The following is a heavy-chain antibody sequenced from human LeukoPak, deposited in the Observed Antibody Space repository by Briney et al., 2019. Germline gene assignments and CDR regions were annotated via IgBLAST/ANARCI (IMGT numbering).Heavy chain of an antibody. CDR3: ARVSAKDGLQY. V-gene: IGHV1-8*02. J-gene: IGHJ4*02. Sequence: ASVKVSCKASGGTFSSYAISWVRQAPGQGLEWIGWMNPNSGNTGHGQKFQGRVTVTRGSSISTAYMELSGLRSEDTAVYYCARVSAKDGLQYWGQGTLVTVSS. CDR2: MNPNSGNT. CDR1: GGTFSSYA. D-gene: IGHD1-26*01.